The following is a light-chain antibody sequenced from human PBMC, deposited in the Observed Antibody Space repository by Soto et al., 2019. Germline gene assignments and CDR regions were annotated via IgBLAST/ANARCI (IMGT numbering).Light chain of an antibody. CDR2: AAS. V-gene: IGKV1-39*01. CDR1: QSISSY. CDR3: QQSYSTPPNK. J-gene: IGKJ4*02. Sequence: DIQMTQSPSSLSASVGDRVTITCRASQSISSYLNWYQQKPGKAPKLLIYAASSLQSGVPSRFSGSGSGTDLTLTISSLQPEDFATYYCQQSYSTPPNKFGGGTKGDIK.